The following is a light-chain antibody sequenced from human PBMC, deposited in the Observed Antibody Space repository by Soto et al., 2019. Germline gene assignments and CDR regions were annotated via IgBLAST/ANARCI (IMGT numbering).Light chain of an antibody. CDR2: DIF. V-gene: IGKV3-11*01. Sequence: EIVLTQSPAPLSLSPGERATLSCRSSQSVSSYLAWYQQKPGQAPRLVIYDIFTRATGVPTRISGSGSGTEFTLTISSLESEDVAVYYCQQRADWPATFGPGTKVDIK. J-gene: IGKJ3*01. CDR1: QSVSSY. CDR3: QQRADWPAT.